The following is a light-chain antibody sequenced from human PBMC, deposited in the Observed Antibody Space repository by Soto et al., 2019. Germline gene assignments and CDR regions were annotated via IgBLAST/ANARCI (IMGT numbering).Light chain of an antibody. Sequence: QSALTQPASVSGSPGQSITISCTGTSSDVGGYNYVSWYQHHPGKAPKLMIYDVSNRPSGVSNRFSGSKSGNTASLTISGLQAEDEADYYCSSYTSSSVVFGGGTKVTVL. CDR3: SSYTSSSVV. V-gene: IGLV2-14*03. J-gene: IGLJ2*01. CDR2: DVS. CDR1: SSDVGGYNY.